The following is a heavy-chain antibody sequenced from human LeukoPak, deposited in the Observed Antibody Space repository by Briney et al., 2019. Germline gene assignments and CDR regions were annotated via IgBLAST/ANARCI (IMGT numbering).Heavy chain of an antibody. Sequence: GRSLRLSCAASGFTFSSYAMHWVRQAPGKGLEWEAVISYDGSNKYYADSVKGRFTISRDNSKNTLYLQMNSLRAEDTAVYYCARDRVAFDIWGQGTMVTVSS. CDR2: ISYDGSNK. V-gene: IGHV3-30*04. CDR1: GFTFSSYA. J-gene: IGHJ3*02. CDR3: ARDRVAFDI.